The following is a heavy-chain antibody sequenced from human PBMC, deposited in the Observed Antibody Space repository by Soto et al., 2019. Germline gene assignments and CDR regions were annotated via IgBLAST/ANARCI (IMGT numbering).Heavy chain of an antibody. J-gene: IGHJ6*02. V-gene: IGHV3-33*01. CDR3: VRAAGYSGNDYVYYYGMDV. CDR2: VWYDGGNK. Sequence: QVQLVDSGGGVVQPGRSLRLSCAASGFTFRNYGMHWVRQAPAKGLEWVALVWYDGGNKNYVDSVKGRFTISRDNPKNTLYLQMNSLRDEDTAVYYCVRAAGYSGNDYVYYYGMDVWGQGTTVTVSS. D-gene: IGHD5-12*01. CDR1: GFTFRNYG.